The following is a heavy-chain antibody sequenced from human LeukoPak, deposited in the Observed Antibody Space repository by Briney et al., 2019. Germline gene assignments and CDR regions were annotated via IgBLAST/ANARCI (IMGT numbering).Heavy chain of an antibody. Sequence: GGSLRLSCAASGFTFSSYAMHWVRQAPGKGLEWVAVISYDGSNKYYADSVKGRFTISRDNSKNTLYLQMNSLRAEDTAVYYCAKDSGMLPYDILTGYPTDLFDYWGQGTLVTVSS. CDR3: AKDSGMLPYDILTGYPTDLFDY. CDR2: ISYDGSNK. D-gene: IGHD3-9*01. J-gene: IGHJ4*02. CDR1: GFTFSSYA. V-gene: IGHV3-30-3*01.